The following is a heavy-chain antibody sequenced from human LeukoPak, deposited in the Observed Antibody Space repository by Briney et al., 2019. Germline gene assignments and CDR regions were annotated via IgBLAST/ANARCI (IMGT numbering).Heavy chain of an antibody. CDR2: IYYSGST. CDR3: AGVRGVITKRWGDGMDV. D-gene: IGHD3-10*01. V-gene: IGHV4-61*08. CDR1: GGSISSGGYY. Sequence: SSETPSLTCTVSGGSISSGGYYWSWIRQHPGKGLEWIGYIYYSGSTNYNPSLKSRVTISVDTSKNQFSLKLSSVTAADTAVYYCAGVRGVITKRWGDGMDVWGQGTTVTVSS. J-gene: IGHJ6*02.